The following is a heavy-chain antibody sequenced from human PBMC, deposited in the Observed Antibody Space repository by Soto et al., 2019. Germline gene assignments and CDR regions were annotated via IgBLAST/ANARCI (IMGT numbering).Heavy chain of an antibody. Sequence: QVQLQESGPGLVKPSETMSLTCTISGDSINNYFWNWIRQTPGKGLEWIGYISYSGSTSYNPSLQSRVTISSDTSKNHFSLKLSSVTAADTAVYSCARARQRDTGRGLDVWGQGTTVTVSS. CDR3: ARARQRDTGRGLDV. V-gene: IGHV4-59*01. CDR1: GDSINNYF. CDR2: ISYSGST. J-gene: IGHJ6*02. D-gene: IGHD5-18*01.